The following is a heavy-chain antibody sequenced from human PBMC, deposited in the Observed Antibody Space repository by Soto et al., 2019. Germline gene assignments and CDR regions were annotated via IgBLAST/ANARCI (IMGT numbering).Heavy chain of an antibody. CDR1: GGTFSSYT. CDR2: IIPILGIA. V-gene: IGHV1-69*02. CDR3: ASAAGRGGDWFDP. Sequence: QVQLVQSGAEVKKPGSSVKVSCKASGGTFSSYTISWVRQAPGQGLEWMGRIIPILGIANYAQKFQGRVTITADKSTSTAYMELSSLRSEDTAVYYCASAAGRGGDWFDPWGQGTLVTVSS. D-gene: IGHD3-10*01. J-gene: IGHJ5*02.